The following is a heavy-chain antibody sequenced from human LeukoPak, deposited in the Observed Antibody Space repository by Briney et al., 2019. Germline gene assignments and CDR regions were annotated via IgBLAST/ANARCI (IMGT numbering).Heavy chain of an antibody. CDR2: IFSGGSM. D-gene: IGHD3-22*01. CDR1: GFTVSSNY. J-gene: IGHJ4*02. V-gene: IGHV3-53*01. Sequence: GGSLRLSCAASGFTVSSNYMSWVRQAPGKGLEWVSVIFSGGSMYYADSVEGRFTISRDNSKNTLYLQMNSLRAEDTAVYYCARATYYYDSSGYRDFYFDDWGQGTLVTVSS. CDR3: ARATYYYDSSGYRDFYFDD.